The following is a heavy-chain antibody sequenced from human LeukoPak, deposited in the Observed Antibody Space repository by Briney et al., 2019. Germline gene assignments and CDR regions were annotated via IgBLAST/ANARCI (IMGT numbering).Heavy chain of an antibody. CDR1: GGSISNYY. CDR3: ARDIGGYSGSFDY. J-gene: IGHJ4*02. V-gene: IGHV4-59*01. CDR2: IYYSGNT. D-gene: IGHD3-22*01. Sequence: SKTLSLTCAVSGGSISNYYWSWIRQPPGKGLEWIGYIYYSGNTNYNPSLKSRVTISVDTSKNQFSLKLSSVTAADTAVYYCARDIGGYSGSFDYWGQGTLVTVSS.